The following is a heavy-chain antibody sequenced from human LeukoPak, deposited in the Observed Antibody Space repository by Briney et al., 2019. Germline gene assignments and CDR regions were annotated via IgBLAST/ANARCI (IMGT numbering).Heavy chain of an antibody. CDR2: INPNSGGT. D-gene: IGHD3-9*01. J-gene: IGHJ4*02. CDR1: GYTFTGYY. Sequence: GASVKVSCKASGYTFTGYYIHWVRQAPGQGLEWMGRINPNSGGTDYAQKIQGRVTMTRDTSISTAYMELSRLSSDDTAVYYCARAQYFDWLSVYWGQGTLVTVSS. CDR3: ARAQYFDWLSVY. V-gene: IGHV1-2*06.